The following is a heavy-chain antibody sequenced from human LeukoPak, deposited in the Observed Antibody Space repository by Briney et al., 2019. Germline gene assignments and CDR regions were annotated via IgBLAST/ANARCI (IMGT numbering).Heavy chain of an antibody. CDR3: SRDYFGLRSPPPGDF. J-gene: IGHJ4*02. CDR1: GFTFGFYA. D-gene: IGHD3-9*01. V-gene: IGHV3-21*06. CDR2: ITSSGNYM. Sequence: PGGSLRLSCAASGFTFGFYAMNWVRQAPGKGLEWVSTITSSGNYMYYADSVKGRFTISRDHSKNSLFLQMNSLRAEDTALYYCSRDYFGLRSPPPGDFWGQGTQVTVSS.